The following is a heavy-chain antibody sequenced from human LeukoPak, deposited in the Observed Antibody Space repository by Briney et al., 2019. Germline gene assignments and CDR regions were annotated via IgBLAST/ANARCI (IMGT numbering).Heavy chain of an antibody. V-gene: IGHV3-48*02. D-gene: IGHD4-17*01. CDR1: GFTFSSYS. CDR3: ARDRYPYGDYAPLDY. J-gene: IGHJ4*02. Sequence: AGGSLRLSCAASGFTFSSYSMNWVRQAPGKGLEWVSYISSSSSTIYYADSVKGRFTISRDNAKNSLYLQMNSLRDEDTAVYYCARDRYPYGDYAPLDYWGQGTLVTVSS. CDR2: ISSSSSTI.